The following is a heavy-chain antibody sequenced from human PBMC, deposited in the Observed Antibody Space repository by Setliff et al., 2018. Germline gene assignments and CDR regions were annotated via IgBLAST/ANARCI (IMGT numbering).Heavy chain of an antibody. V-gene: IGHV4-4*02. D-gene: IGHD2-2*01. CDR2: IYHDGNT. Sequence: SETLSLTCAVTGASINSLSWWSWVRQSPGKGLEWIGGIYHDGNTKFNPSVHYNPSLKSRVTISIDKSKNQFSLKLTSVTAAVTSVYYCASRYCSSTNCWNWFDPWGQGTLVTVSS. J-gene: IGHJ5*02. CDR1: GASINSLSW. CDR3: ASRYCSSTNCWNWFDP.